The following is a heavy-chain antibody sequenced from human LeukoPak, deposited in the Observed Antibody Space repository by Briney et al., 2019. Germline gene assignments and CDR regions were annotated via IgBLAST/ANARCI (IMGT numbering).Heavy chain of an antibody. V-gene: IGHV4-59*01. J-gene: IGHJ5*02. CDR3: ARISSGWSWFDP. D-gene: IGHD6-13*01. CDR2: IYYSGTT. CDR1: GGPISVYY. Sequence: PPETLSLTCTVSGGPISVYYWSWIRQPPGKGLEWIGYIYYSGTTNYNPSLKSRVTISVDTSKNQFSLKLRSVTAADTAVYYCARISSGWSWFDPWGQGTLVTVSS.